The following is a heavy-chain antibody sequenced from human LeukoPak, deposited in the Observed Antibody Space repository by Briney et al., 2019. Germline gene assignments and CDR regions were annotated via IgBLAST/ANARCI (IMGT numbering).Heavy chain of an antibody. D-gene: IGHD5-24*01. J-gene: IGHJ4*02. CDR2: IYYSGST. CDR3: AINARDGYNILGPYYFDY. Sequence: SETLSLTCTVSGGSISSYYWSWIRQPPGKGLEWIGYIYYSGSTNYNPSLKSRVTISVDTSKNQFSLKLSSVTAADTAVYYCAINARDGYNILGPYYFDYWGQGTLVTVPS. V-gene: IGHV4-59*01. CDR1: GGSISSYY.